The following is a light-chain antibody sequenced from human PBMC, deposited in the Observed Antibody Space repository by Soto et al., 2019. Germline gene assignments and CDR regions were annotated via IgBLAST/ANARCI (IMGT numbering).Light chain of an antibody. Sequence: EIVMTQSPLSLPVTPGEPASISCRSSQSLLHINGDTYLDWYLQKPGQSPQLLIYVGSNRASGVPDRFSGSGSGTDFTLEISRVEAEDVGVYYCMQARRIPFTFGRGTKVDIK. CDR3: MQARRIPFT. V-gene: IGKV2-28*01. CDR2: VGS. J-gene: IGKJ3*01. CDR1: QSLLHINGDTY.